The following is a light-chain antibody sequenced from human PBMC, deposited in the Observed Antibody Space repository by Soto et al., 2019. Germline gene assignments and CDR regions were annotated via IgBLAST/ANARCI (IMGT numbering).Light chain of an antibody. Sequence: EIVLTQSPATLSLSPGERATLSCRASQSVSTYLAWYQQKPGQAPRLLIYDASNRATGIPARFSGSGSGTDFTLTISRLEPEDFAVYYCHHYGGSPITFGQGTQLEIK. CDR3: HHYGGSPIT. CDR2: DAS. CDR1: QSVSTY. V-gene: IGKV3-11*01. J-gene: IGKJ5*01.